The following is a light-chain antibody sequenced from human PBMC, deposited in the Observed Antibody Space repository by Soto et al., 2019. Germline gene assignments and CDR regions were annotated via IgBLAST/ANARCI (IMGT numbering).Light chain of an antibody. V-gene: IGLV2-23*02. Sequence: SLLTQPPSVSGSPGQSITFSCTGSSDDIGNFNLVSWYQQYPGKAPKLILYEVNKRPLGVSDRFSGSNSGNTASLTISGLQAEDEADYHCCSYAGSRWVFGGGTKVTVL. CDR1: SDDIGNFNL. CDR3: CSYAGSRWV. CDR2: EVN. J-gene: IGLJ3*02.